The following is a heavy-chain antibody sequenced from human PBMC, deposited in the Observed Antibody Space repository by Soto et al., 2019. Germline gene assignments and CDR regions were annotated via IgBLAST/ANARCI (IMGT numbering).Heavy chain of an antibody. CDR3: ARVLKGVRSIAAAGIGY. CDR1: GFTFSSYA. CDR2: ISYDGSNK. Sequence: QVQLVESGGGVVQPGRSLRLSCAASGFTFSSYAMHWVRQAPGKGLEWVAVISYDGSNKYYADSVKGRFTISRDNSKNTLYLQMNSLRAEDTAVYYCARVLKGVRSIAAAGIGYWGQGTLVTVSS. D-gene: IGHD6-13*01. V-gene: IGHV3-30-3*01. J-gene: IGHJ4*02.